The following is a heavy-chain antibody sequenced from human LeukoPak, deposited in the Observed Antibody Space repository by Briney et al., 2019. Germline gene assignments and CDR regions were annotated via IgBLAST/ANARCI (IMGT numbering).Heavy chain of an antibody. CDR2: IYYSGST. D-gene: IGHD6-13*01. J-gene: IGHJ2*01. CDR1: GGSISSYY. Sequence: PSKTLSLTCTVSGGSISSYYWSWIRQPPGKGLEWIGYIYYSGSTNYSPSLKSRFTISVDTSKNQFSLKLSSVTAADTAVYYCARTYGSSGLGYFDLWGRGTLVTVSS. CDR3: ARTYGSSGLGYFDL. V-gene: IGHV4-59*01.